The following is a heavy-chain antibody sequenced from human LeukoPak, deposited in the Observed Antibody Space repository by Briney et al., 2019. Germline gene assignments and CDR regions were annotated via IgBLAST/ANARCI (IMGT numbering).Heavy chain of an antibody. Sequence: GESLKISCKGSGNSFTNYWIGWVRQMPGKGLEWMGIIYPGDSDIRYSPSFQGQVTISADKSISTAYLQWTSLEASDTAIYYCARLPSSGWYDWFDPWGQGTLVTVSS. CDR3: ARLPSSGWYDWFDP. CDR2: IYPGDSDI. CDR1: GNSFTNYW. D-gene: IGHD6-19*01. V-gene: IGHV5-51*01. J-gene: IGHJ5*02.